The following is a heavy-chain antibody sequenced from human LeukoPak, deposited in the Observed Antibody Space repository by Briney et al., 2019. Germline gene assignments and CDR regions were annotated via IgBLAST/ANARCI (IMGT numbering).Heavy chain of an antibody. D-gene: IGHD3-3*01. CDR1: GDPVSSGYYY. CDR3: ARSTFYDFSSGYQFDS. CDR2: VYNSGNT. J-gene: IGHJ4*02. V-gene: IGHV4-61*01. Sequence: SETLSLTCTVLGDPVSSGYYYWSWIRQPPGKGLEWIGYVYNSGNTNLNPSLKSRVTISVHTSKNQFSLKLSSVTAADTAVYYCARSTFYDFSSGYQFDSWGRGTLVTVSS.